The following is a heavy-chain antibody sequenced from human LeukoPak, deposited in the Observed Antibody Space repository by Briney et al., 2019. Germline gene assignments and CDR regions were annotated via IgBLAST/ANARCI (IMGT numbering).Heavy chain of an antibody. CDR3: ARRGCSSTSCYGGTNLPFDY. Sequence: PSETLSLTCTVSGGSISSSNYYWGWIRQPPGNGLEWIGSIYYSGSTYYNPSLKSRVTISVDTSKNQFSLKLTSVTAADTAVYYCARRGCSSTSCYGGTNLPFDYWGQGTLLTVSS. J-gene: IGHJ4*02. CDR1: GGSISSSNYY. CDR2: IYYSGST. V-gene: IGHV4-39*01. D-gene: IGHD2-2*01.